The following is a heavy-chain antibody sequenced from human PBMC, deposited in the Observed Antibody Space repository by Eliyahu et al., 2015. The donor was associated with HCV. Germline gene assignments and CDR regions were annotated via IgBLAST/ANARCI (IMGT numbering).Heavy chain of an antibody. V-gene: IGHV1-69-2*01. J-gene: IGHJ4*02. CDR1: GYTFTDYY. D-gene: IGHD2-21*01. CDR2: VDPEDGEI. CDR3: ARKSNCSGDCPILH. Sequence: EVQLVQSGPEVKKPGATVKISCKVSGYTFTDYYIHWVQQAPGKGLEWMGLVDPEDGEIMYAEKFQGRVTLSADTSTDTAYMELSSLRSEDTAVYYCARKSNCSGDCPILHWGQRTLVTVSS.